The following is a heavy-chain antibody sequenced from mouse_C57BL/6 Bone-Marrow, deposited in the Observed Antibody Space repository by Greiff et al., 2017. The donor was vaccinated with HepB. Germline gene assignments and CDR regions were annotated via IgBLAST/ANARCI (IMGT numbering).Heavy chain of an antibody. Sequence: EVQWVESGGDLVKPGGSLKLSCAASGFTFSSYGMSWVRQTPDKRLEWVATISSGGSYTYYPDSVKGRFTISRDNAKNTLYLQMSSLKSEDTAMYYCASYYGSSFFYFDYWGQGTTLTVSS. CDR1: GFTFSSYG. J-gene: IGHJ2*01. CDR3: ASYYGSSFFYFDY. D-gene: IGHD1-1*01. CDR2: ISSGGSYT. V-gene: IGHV5-6*01.